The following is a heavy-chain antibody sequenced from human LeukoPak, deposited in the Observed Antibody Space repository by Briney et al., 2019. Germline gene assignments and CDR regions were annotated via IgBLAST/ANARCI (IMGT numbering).Heavy chain of an antibody. CDR1: GYTFTGYY. CDR3: ARELLVYYYYMDV. D-gene: IGHD2-8*02. V-gene: IGHV1-2*02. J-gene: IGHJ6*03. CDR2: INPNSGST. Sequence: GASVKVSCKASGYTFTGYYMHWVRQAPGQGLEWMGWINPNSGSTNYAQKFQGRVTMTRDTSTSTAYMELSRLRSDDTAVYYCARELLVYYYYMDVWGKGTTVTVSS.